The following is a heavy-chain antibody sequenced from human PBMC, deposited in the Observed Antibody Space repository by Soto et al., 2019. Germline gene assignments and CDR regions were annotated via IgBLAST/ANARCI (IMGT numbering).Heavy chain of an antibody. D-gene: IGHD3-16*01. Sequence: SETLSLTCAVYGGSFSDYYWSWIRQPPGKGLEWIGEINHSGSTNYNPSLKSRVTISVDTSKNQFSLKLSSVTAADTAVYYCARGLGDYGVDVWGQGTTVTVSS. J-gene: IGHJ6*02. CDR2: INHSGST. CDR1: GGSFSDYY. CDR3: ARGLGDYGVDV. V-gene: IGHV4-34*01.